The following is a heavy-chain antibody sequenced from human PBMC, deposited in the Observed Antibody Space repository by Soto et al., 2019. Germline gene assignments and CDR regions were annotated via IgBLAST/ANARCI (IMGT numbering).Heavy chain of an antibody. CDR2: IGSSSSSS. CDR1: GFTFSDYS. J-gene: IGHJ6*02. D-gene: IGHD4-17*01. Sequence: EVQLVESGGGLVKPGGSLRLSCAAYGFTFSDYSMNWVRQAPGKGLVWVSSIGSSSSSSYYADSVEGRFTISRDNARNPLLLQMNSLVVENTGVYCCARAPRKDDGDFVLFDYGMDVFGQGTTVTVSS. CDR3: ARAPRKDDGDFVLFDYGMDV. V-gene: IGHV3-21*01.